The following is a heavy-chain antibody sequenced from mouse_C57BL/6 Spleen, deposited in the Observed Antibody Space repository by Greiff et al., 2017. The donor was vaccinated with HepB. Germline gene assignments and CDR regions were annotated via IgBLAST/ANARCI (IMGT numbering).Heavy chain of an antibody. J-gene: IGHJ4*01. D-gene: IGHD4-1*01. V-gene: IGHV1-82*01. CDR3: ARWTTGAMDY. CDR2: IYPGDGDT. Sequence: VQLQQSGPELVKPGASVKISCKASGYAFSSSWMNWVKQRPGKGLEWIGRIYPGDGDTNYNGKFKGKATLTADKSSSTAYMQLSSLTSEDSAVYCGARWTTGAMDYWGQGTSDTVSS. CDR1: GYAFSSSW.